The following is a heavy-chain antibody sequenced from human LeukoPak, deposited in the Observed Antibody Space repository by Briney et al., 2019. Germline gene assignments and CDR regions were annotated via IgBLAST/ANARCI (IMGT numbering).Heavy chain of an antibody. D-gene: IGHD4-11*01. V-gene: IGHV4-39*07. CDR3: ARVLYWGATVTTPLDY. J-gene: IGHJ4*02. Sequence: SETLSLTCTVSGGSISSSSYYWGWIRQPPGTGLEWIGSIYYSGSTYYNPSLKSRVTISVDTSKNQFSLKLSSVTAADTAVYYCARVLYWGATVTTPLDYWGQGTLVTVSS. CDR2: IYYSGST. CDR1: GGSISSSSYY.